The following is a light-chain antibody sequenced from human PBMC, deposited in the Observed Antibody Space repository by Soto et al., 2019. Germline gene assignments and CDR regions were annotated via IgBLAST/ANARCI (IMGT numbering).Light chain of an antibody. J-gene: IGKJ1*01. Sequence: EIVLTQSPGTLSLSPGERATLPCRASQNITNNYVAWYQHKPGQAPRLLIYGASSRATGIQVRFSGSGSGTDFTLTISRLEPEDFAVYYCQQHGISPRTFGQGTKVEIK. CDR1: QNITNNY. CDR3: QQHGISPRT. CDR2: GAS. V-gene: IGKV3-20*01.